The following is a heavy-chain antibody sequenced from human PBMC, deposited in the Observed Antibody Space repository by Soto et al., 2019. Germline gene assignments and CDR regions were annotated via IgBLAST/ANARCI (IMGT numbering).Heavy chain of an antibody. D-gene: IGHD3-10*01. CDR3: ACLYGSGSYQIDY. J-gene: IGHJ4*02. Sequence: QLQLQESGPGLVKPSETLSLTCTVSGGSISSSSYYWGWIRQPPGKGLEWIGSIYYSGSTYYNPALKSRVTISVATSKNQFSLKLSSVTAADTAVYYCACLYGSGSYQIDYWGQGTLVTVSS. CDR1: GGSISSSSYY. V-gene: IGHV4-39*01. CDR2: IYYSGST.